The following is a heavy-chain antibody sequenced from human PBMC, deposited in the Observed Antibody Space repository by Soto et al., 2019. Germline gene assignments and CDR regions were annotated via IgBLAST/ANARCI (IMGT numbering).Heavy chain of an antibody. Sequence: ASVKVSCKASGYTFTSYAMHWVRQAPGQRLEWMGWINAGNGNTKYSQKFQGRVTITRDTSASTAYMELSSLRSEDTAVYYCARDRIVGAIRYYFDYWGQGNRVTVSS. D-gene: IGHD1-26*01. V-gene: IGHV1-3*01. J-gene: IGHJ4*02. CDR1: GYTFTSYA. CDR2: INAGNGNT. CDR3: ARDRIVGAIRYYFDY.